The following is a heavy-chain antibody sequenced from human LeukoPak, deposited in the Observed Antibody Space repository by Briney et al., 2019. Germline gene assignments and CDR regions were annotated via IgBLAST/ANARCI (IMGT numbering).Heavy chain of an antibody. CDR1: GFNFNIYN. CDR3: ARDDSSSKFDY. D-gene: IGHD6-6*01. Sequence: GGSLRLSCAASGFNFNIYNMNWVREAPGKGLGWVSSISTSSSYIYYADSVKGRFTISRDDAKNSLYLLMNSLRAEDTAVYYCARDDSSSKFDYWGQGTLVTVSS. V-gene: IGHV3-21*01. J-gene: IGHJ4*02. CDR2: ISTSSSYI.